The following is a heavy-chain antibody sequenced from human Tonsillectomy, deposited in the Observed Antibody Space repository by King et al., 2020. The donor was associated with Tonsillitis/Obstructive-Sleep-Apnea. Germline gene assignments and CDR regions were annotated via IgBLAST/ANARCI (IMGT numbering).Heavy chain of an antibody. CDR2: IYYDGST. J-gene: IGHJ4*02. CDR3: ARGSTSGCDRNDY. CDR1: GGSISSYY. D-gene: IGHD6-19*01. V-gene: IGHV4-59*01. Sequence: QLQLQESGPGLVKPSETLSLTCTVSGGSISSYYWSWVRQPPGKGLEWIGYIYYDGSTTYNPSLKSRLTISVDTSKNQFSLKLSSVTAADTAVYFCARGSTSGCDRNDYWGQGALVTVSS.